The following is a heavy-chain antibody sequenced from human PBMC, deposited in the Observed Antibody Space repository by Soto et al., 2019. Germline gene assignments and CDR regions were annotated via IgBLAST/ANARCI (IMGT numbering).Heavy chain of an antibody. Sequence: QVQLVESGGGVVQPGRSLRLSCAASGFTFSSYGMHWVRQAPGKGLEWVAVISYDGSNKYYADSVKGRFTISRDNSKNTLYLHMNSLRGEDTAVYYCAKEETATGPRYYYYYGMDVWGQGTTVTVSS. D-gene: IGHD5-18*01. CDR3: AKEETATGPRYYYYYGMDV. CDR1: GFTFSSYG. CDR2: ISYDGSNK. J-gene: IGHJ6*02. V-gene: IGHV3-30*18.